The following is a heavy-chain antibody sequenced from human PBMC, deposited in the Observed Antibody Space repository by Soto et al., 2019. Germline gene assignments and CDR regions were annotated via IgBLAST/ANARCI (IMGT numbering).Heavy chain of an antibody. CDR2: ISGSGGST. J-gene: IGHJ3*02. V-gene: IGHV3-23*01. Sequence: GGSLRLCCAASGFTFSSYAMSWVRQAPGKGLEWVSAISGSGGSTYYADSVKGRFTISRDNTKNTLYLQMNSLRAEDTAVYYCAKDRPVGPPPLAPDAFDIWGKGQWSPSPQ. CDR1: GFTFSSYA. CDR3: AKDRPVGPPPLAPDAFDI. D-gene: IGHD1-26*01.